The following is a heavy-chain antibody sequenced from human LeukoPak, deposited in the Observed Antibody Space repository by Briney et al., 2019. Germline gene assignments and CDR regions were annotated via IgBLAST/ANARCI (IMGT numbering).Heavy chain of an antibody. V-gene: IGHV1-2*02. J-gene: IGHJ4*02. D-gene: IGHD2-2*01. CDR3: ARQMPDCSSTSCYLDY. CDR2: INPNSGGT. Sequence: GASVKVSFTASGYTFTGYYMHWVRQAPGQGLEWMGWINPNSGGTIYAQKFQGRVTMTRDTSISTAYIELSRLRSDDTAVYYCARQMPDCSSTSCYLDYWGQGTLVTVSS. CDR1: GYTFTGYY.